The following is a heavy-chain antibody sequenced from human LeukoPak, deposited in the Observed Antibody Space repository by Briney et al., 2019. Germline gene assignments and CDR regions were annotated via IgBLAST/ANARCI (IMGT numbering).Heavy chain of an antibody. CDR2: IRSKAYGGTT. CDR3: TRSHDSSGYYLVN. Sequence: GGSLRLSCTASGFTFGDYAMSWVRQAPGKGLEWVGFIRSKAYGGTTEYAASVKGRFTISRDDSKSIAYLQMNSLKTEDTAVYYCTRSHDSSGYYLVNWGQGTLVTVSS. J-gene: IGHJ4*02. D-gene: IGHD3-22*01. CDR1: GFTFGDYA. V-gene: IGHV3-49*04.